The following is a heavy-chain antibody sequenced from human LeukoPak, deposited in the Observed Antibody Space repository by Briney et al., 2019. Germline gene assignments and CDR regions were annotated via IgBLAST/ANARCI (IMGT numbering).Heavy chain of an antibody. V-gene: IGHV5-51*01. CDR2: IYPDDSFT. J-gene: IGHJ4*02. D-gene: IGHD2-15*01. CDR1: GYDFTRSW. CDR3: ASRGGDRYCSGGVCLVFGC. Sequence: GESLKISCQASGYDFTRSWIGWVRQLPGKGLEWMGVIYPDDSFTNYSPSFKGQITITADKSNRTTYLQWTSLKHTDTGTYYCASRGGDRYCSGGVCLVFGCWGQGALVTVSS.